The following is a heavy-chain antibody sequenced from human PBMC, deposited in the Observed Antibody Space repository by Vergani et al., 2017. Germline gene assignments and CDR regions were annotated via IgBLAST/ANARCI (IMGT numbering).Heavy chain of an antibody. J-gene: IGHJ4*02. CDR2: IYPADSDT. CDR1: EYSFGNYW. Sequence: EVELVQSGPEMRKPGESLKISCKGSEYSFGNYWIGWVRQMPGKGLEWMGIIYPADSDTRYSPSFQGQVTISADKSISTAFLQWSSLKASDTAMYYCAGVYSLAYSSGCDYWGQGTLVTVYS. CDR3: AGVYSLAYSSGCDY. D-gene: IGHD6-19*01. V-gene: IGHV5-51*03.